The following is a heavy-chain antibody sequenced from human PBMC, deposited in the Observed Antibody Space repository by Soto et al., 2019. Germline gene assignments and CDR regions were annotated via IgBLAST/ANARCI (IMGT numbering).Heavy chain of an antibody. CDR2: INHSGST. D-gene: IGHD3-22*01. Sequence: SETLSLTCAVYGGSFSGYYWSWIRQPPGKGLEWIGEINHSGSTNYNPSLKSRVTISVDTSKNQFSLKLSSVTAADTAVYYCARGEPYSSGYYPGFDYWGQGTLVTVSS. V-gene: IGHV4-34*01. CDR1: GGSFSGYY. J-gene: IGHJ4*02. CDR3: ARGEPYSSGYYPGFDY.